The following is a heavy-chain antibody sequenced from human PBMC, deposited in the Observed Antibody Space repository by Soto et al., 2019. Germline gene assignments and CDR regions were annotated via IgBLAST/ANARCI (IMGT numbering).Heavy chain of an antibody. CDR3: ARRDRYGPGLHYYYGMDV. CDR2: IYPGDSDT. J-gene: IGHJ6*02. Sequence: PGESLKISCKGSGYSFTSYWIGWVRQMPGKGLEWMGIIYPGDSDTRYSPSFQGQVTISADKSISTAYLQWSSLKASDTAMYYCARRDRYGPGLHYYYGMDVWGQGTTVTVSS. D-gene: IGHD2-21*02. V-gene: IGHV5-51*01. CDR1: GYSFTSYW.